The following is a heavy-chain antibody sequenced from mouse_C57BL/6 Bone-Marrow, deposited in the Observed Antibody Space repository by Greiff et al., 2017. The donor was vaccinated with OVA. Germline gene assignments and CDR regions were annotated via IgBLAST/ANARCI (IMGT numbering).Heavy chain of an antibody. V-gene: IGHV1-81*01. CDR2: IYPRSGNT. CDR1: GYTFTSYG. Sequence: QVQLQQSGAELARPGASVKLSCKASGYTFTSYGISWVKQRTGQGLEWIGEIYPRSGNTYYNEKFKGKATLTADKSSSTAYMELRSLTSEDSAVYFCAREELFITPGVAPPVFAYWGQGTLVTVSA. J-gene: IGHJ3*01. D-gene: IGHD1-1*01. CDR3: AREELFITPGVAPPVFAY.